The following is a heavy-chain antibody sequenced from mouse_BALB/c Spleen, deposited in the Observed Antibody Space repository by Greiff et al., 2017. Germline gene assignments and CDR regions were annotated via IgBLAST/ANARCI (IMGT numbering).Heavy chain of an antibody. D-gene: IGHD2-3*01. V-gene: IGHV2-6-7*01. CDR1: GFSLTGYG. Sequence: VKLVESGPGLVAPSQSLSITCTVSGFSLTGYGVHWVRQPPGKGLEWLGMIWGDGSTDYNSALKSRLRISKDNSKSQVFLKMSSLQTDDTARYYCARGYYDWFAYWGQGTLVTVSA. J-gene: IGHJ3*01. CDR3: ARGYYDWFAY. CDR2: IWGDGST.